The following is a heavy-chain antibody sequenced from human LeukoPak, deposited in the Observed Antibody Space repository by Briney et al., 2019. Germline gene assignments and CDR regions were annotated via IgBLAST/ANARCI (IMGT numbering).Heavy chain of an antibody. J-gene: IGHJ4*02. CDR1: GGSISSGGYS. V-gene: IGHV4-30-2*01. CDR2: IYHSGST. CDR3: ARVYLGELDY. Sequence: SETLSLTCAVSGGSISSGGYSWSWIRQPPGKGLEWIGYIYHSGSTYYNPSLKSRVTISVDRSKNQFSLKLSSVTAADTAVYYCARVYLGELDYWGQGTLVTVSS. D-gene: IGHD2-2*01.